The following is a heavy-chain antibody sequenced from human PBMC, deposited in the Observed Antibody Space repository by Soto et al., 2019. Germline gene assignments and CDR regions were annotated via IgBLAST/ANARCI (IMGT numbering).Heavy chain of an antibody. CDR1: GGSLSSYY. Sequence: SETLSLTCTVSGGSLSSYYWSWIRQPPGKGLEWIGYIYYSGSTNYNPSLKSRVTISVDTSKNQFSLKLSSVTAADTAVYYCARQEGGYSYDYYFDYWGQGTLVTVSS. V-gene: IGHV4-59*08. CDR3: ARQEGGYSYDYYFDY. D-gene: IGHD5-18*01. J-gene: IGHJ4*02. CDR2: IYYSGST.